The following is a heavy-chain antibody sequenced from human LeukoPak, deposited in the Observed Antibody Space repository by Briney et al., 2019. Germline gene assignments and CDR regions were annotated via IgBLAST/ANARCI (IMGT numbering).Heavy chain of an antibody. J-gene: IGHJ4*02. CDR1: GFTFGAYW. V-gene: IGHV3-7*01. CDR2: IRQDGSQK. CDR3: ARETENSFDY. D-gene: IGHD2/OR15-2a*01. Sequence: GGSLRLSCAASGFTFGAYWMSWVRQAPGKGLEWVANIRQDGSQKHYVDSVKGRFTISRDNAKNTLYLQMNSLRAEDTAVYYCARETENSFDYWGQGTLVTVSS.